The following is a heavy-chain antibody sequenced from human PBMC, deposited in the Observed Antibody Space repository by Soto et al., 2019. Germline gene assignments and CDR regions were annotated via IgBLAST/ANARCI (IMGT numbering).Heavy chain of an antibody. D-gene: IGHD2-2*01. Sequence: SVKVSCKASGGTFSSYAISWVRPAPGQGLEWMGGIIPIFGTANYAQKFQGRVTITADESTSTAYMELSSLRSEDAAVYYCARESCSSTSCYPGYYYYGMDVWGQGTTVTVSS. V-gene: IGHV1-69*13. J-gene: IGHJ6*02. CDR2: IIPIFGTA. CDR1: GGTFSSYA. CDR3: ARESCSSTSCYPGYYYYGMDV.